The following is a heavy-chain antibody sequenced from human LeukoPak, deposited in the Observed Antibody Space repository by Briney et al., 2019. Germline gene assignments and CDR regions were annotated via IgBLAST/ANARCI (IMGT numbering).Heavy chain of an antibody. V-gene: IGHV3-7*01. CDR3: ARERPAAASAFEI. CDR1: GFSFSNYW. CDR2: IKTDGSSK. D-gene: IGHD6-25*01. J-gene: IGHJ3*02. Sequence: PGGSLRLSCGASGFSFSNYWMNWVRQAPGKGLERVANIKTDGSSKNYLESVKGRFTISRDNAKNSLFLQMNGLRGEDTALYFCARERPAAASAFEIWGQGTRVTVSS.